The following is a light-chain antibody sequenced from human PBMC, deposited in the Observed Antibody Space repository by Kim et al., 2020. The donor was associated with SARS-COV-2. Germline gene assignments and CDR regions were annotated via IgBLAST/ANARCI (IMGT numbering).Light chain of an antibody. V-gene: IGKV3-15*01. CDR2: SAS. CDR1: RSVGSN. CDR3: QQYDDWPSGT. J-gene: IGKJ1*01. Sequence: KLLTQSPATLYVSPGERATLSCRASRSVGSNLAWYHQKPGQAPRVLIYSASTRATGVPARFSGSGSGTEFTLTISSLQSEDFGIYYCQQYDDWPSGTFGQGTKVDIK.